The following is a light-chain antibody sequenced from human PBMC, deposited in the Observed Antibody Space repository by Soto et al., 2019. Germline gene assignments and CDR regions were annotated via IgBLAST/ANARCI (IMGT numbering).Light chain of an antibody. CDR3: QQYNSYSPST. CDR1: QSISSW. Sequence: IQMTQSPSTLSASVGDRVTITCRASQSISSWLAWYQQKPGKAPKLLIYDASSLESGVPSRFSGSGSGTEFTLTISSLQPDDFATYYCQQYNSYSPSTFGQGTK. J-gene: IGKJ2*02. CDR2: DAS. V-gene: IGKV1-5*01.